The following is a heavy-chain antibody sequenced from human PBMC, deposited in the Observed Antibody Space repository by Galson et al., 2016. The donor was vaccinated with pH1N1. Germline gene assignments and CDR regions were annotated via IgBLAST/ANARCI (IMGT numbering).Heavy chain of an antibody. J-gene: IGHJ2*01. CDR1: GFTFSSYW. CDR2: IRQDGNEK. Sequence: SLRLSCAASGFTFSSYWMQWVRQAPGKGLEWVANIRQDGNEKYNVRSVRGRFTISRDNAKNSLYLQMNSLKAEDTAVYYCAKRYFDLWGRGTLVTVSS. CDR3: AKRYFDL. V-gene: IGHV3-7*01.